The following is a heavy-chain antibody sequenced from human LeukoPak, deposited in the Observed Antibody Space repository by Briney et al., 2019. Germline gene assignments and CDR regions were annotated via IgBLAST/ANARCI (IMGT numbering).Heavy chain of an antibody. D-gene: IGHD5-12*01. Sequence: GGSLRLSCAASGFTFDDYAMHWVRQAPGKGLEWVSGISWSSGSIGYADSVKGRFTISRDNAKNSLYLQMNSLRAEDTAVYYCARDGLDIVATAYYFDYWGQGTLVTVSS. V-gene: IGHV3-9*01. CDR3: ARDGLDIVATAYYFDY. CDR1: GFTFDDYA. J-gene: IGHJ4*02. CDR2: ISWSSGSI.